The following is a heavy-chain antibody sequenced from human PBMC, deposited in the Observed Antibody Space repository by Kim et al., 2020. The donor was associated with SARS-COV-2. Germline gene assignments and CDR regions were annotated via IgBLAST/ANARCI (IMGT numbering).Heavy chain of an antibody. CDR3: ARGGYDSCGYYPTFDY. D-gene: IGHD3-22*01. V-gene: IGHV1-46*01. Sequence: KFKGRVTMTRDTSASTVYMELGSLRSEDWAMYYCARGGYDSCGYYPTFDYWGQGTLVTVSS. J-gene: IGHJ4*02.